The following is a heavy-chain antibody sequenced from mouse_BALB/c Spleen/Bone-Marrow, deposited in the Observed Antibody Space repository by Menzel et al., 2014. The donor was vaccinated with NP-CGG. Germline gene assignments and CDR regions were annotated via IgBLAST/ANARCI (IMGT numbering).Heavy chain of an antibody. V-gene: IGHV6-6*02. D-gene: IGHD4-1*01. CDR1: GFTFSSYW. CDR3: TRTGTGYFDY. CDR2: IRLKSNNYAT. Sequence: EVMLVESGGGLVQPGGSVKLSCVASGFTFSSYWMNWVRQSPEKGLEWVAEIRLKSNNYATHYAESVKGRFTISRDDSKSSVYLQMNNLRAEDTGIYYCTRTGTGYFDYWGQGTTLTVSS. J-gene: IGHJ2*01.